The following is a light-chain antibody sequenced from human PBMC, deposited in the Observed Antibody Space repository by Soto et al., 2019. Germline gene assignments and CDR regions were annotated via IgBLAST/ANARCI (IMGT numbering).Light chain of an antibody. CDR3: QQYNNWPPWT. V-gene: IGKV3-15*01. J-gene: IGKJ1*01. CDR1: QSVSSN. Sequence: EIVMTQSPATLSVSPGERATLSCRASQSVSSNLAWYQQKPGQAPRLLIYGASTRATGIPARFSGSGSGTECTLTISSLLSEDFAVYYCQQYNNWPPWTFGKGPKVEIK. CDR2: GAS.